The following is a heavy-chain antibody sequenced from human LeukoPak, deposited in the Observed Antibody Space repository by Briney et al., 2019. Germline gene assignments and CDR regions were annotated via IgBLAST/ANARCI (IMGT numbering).Heavy chain of an antibody. CDR3: ARDRTAAAGTPRDFDY. J-gene: IGHJ4*02. CDR2: IEQDGGGK. CDR1: GFIFSSHW. Sequence: GGSLRLSCAASGFIFSSHWMTWVRQAPGKGLEWVADIEQDGGGKNYVDSVKGRFTVSRDNAKNSLYLQMNSLRADDTAVYYCARDRTAAAGTPRDFDYWGQGTLVTVSS. D-gene: IGHD6-13*01. V-gene: IGHV3-7*03.